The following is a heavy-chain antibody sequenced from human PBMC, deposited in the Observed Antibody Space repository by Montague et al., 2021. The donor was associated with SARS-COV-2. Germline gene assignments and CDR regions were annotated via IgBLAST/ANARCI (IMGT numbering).Heavy chain of an antibody. CDR2: INHSGST. D-gene: IGHD3-3*01. CDR3: ARGQVTIFGVLIMLPAAGALDI. J-gene: IGHJ3*02. CDR1: GHSIWSSDW. V-gene: IGHV4-4*02. Sequence: SETLSLTCSVSGHSIWSSDWWTWVRQPPGKGLEWIGEINHSGSTNYNPSLKSRVTISVDTSKNQFSLKLNSVSAADTAVYYCARGQVTIFGVLIMLPAAGALDIWGQGTMVTVSS.